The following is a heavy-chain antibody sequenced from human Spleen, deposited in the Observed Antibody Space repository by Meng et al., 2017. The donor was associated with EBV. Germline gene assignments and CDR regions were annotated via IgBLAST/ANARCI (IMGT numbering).Heavy chain of an antibody. CDR3: AIIPYSNA. V-gene: IGHV3-30-3*01. CDR2: ISDTGDNK. D-gene: IGHD4-11*01. J-gene: IGHJ5*02. Sequence: GGSAQPGRAMRLAWSAAGFSFDPYAVHWVLQAPGKGLEWVALISDTGDNKYFADSVRGRFTISRDNSKNMISLQMNSLRPGDTATYYCAIIPYSNAWGQGTLVTVSS. CDR1: GFSFDPYA.